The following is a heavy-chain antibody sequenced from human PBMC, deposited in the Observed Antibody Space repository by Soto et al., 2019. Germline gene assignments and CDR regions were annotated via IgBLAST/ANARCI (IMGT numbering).Heavy chain of an antibody. J-gene: IGHJ6*02. CDR1: GGSISSSSYY. D-gene: IGHD1-1*01. V-gene: IGHV4-39*01. Sequence: PSETLSLTCTVSGGSISSSSYYWGWIRQPPGKGLEWIGSIYYSGSTYYNPSLKSRVTISVDTSKNQFSLKLSSVTAADTAVYYCARHAEERATTDYYYYYGMDVWGQGTTVTVSS. CDR2: IYYSGST. CDR3: ARHAEERATTDYYYYYGMDV.